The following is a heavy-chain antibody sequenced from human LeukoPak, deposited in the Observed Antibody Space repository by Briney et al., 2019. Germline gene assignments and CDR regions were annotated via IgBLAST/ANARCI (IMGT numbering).Heavy chain of an antibody. CDR1: GFTFSTSS. J-gene: IGHJ4*02. CDR3: ARGSVATPPSFNY. D-gene: IGHD2-15*01. Sequence: GGSLRLSCAASGFTFSTSSMQWVRQAPGKGLEWLAVMSGDGNHYSYGDSVQGRLSISRDSSKNTLYLHMKSLRVEDTAFYYCARGSVATPPSFNYWGQGTLVTVSS. CDR2: MSGDGNHY. V-gene: IGHV3-30-3*01.